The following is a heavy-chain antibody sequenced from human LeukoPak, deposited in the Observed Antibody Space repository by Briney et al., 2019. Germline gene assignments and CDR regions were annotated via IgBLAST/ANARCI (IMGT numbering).Heavy chain of an antibody. CDR3: ARDLYGGNSPYYYYYGMDV. Sequence: ASVKVSCKASGYTFTGYYMHWVRQAPGQGLEWMGWINPNSGGTNYAQKFQGRVTMTRDTSISTAYMELGRLRSDDTAVYYCARDLYGGNSPYYYYYGMDVWGQGTTVTVSS. CDR1: GYTFTGYY. V-gene: IGHV1-2*02. J-gene: IGHJ6*02. CDR2: INPNSGGT. D-gene: IGHD4-23*01.